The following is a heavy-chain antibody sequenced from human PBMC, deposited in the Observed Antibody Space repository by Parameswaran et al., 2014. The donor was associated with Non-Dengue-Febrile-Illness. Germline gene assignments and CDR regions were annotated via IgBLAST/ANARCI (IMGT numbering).Heavy chain of an antibody. V-gene: IGHV4-34*01. Sequence: RWIRQPPGKGLEWIGEINHSGSTNYNPSLKGRVTISVDTSKNQLSLKVNSVTAADTAVYYCARGNNIAVHRWFDPWGQGTLVTVSS. CDR2: INHSGST. CDR3: ARGNNIAVHRWFDP. J-gene: IGHJ5*02. D-gene: IGHD6-19*01.